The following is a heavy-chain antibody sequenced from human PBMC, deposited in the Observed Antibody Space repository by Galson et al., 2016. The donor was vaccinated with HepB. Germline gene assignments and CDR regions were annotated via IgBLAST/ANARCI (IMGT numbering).Heavy chain of an antibody. CDR2: IKQDGSEK. J-gene: IGHJ4*02. CDR1: GLTVSNHW. V-gene: IGHV3-7*03. CDR3: VREVYYDGGGYWEYYFDY. Sequence: SLRLSCAASGLTVSNHWMSWVRQSPGRGLEWVATIKQDGSEKYYVDSVKGRVTISRDNAKNSLYLHMKSLRAEGTTVYYCVREVYYDGGGYWEYYFDYWGQGTLVTSSS. D-gene: IGHD3-22*01.